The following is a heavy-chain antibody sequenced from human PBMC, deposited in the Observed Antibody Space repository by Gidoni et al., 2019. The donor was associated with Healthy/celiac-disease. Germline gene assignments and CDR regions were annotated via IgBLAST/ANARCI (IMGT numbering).Heavy chain of an antibody. CDR2: IYSGGST. J-gene: IGHJ3*02. CDR1: GFTVSSNY. V-gene: IGHV3-66*01. D-gene: IGHD6-13*01. Sequence: EVQLVESGGGLVQPGGSLRLSCAASGFTVSSNYMSWVRQAPGKGLEWVSVIYSGGSTYYADSVKGRFTISRDNSKNTLYLQMNSLRAEDTAVYYCARGPQQLVLLSFDIWGQGTMVTVSS. CDR3: ARGPQQLVLLSFDI.